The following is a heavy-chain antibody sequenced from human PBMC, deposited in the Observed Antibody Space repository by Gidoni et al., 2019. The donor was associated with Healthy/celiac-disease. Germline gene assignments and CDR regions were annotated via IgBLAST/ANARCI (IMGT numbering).Heavy chain of an antibody. Sequence: QVQLVESGGGVVQPGRSLRLSCAASGFTFSSYAMHWVRQAPGKGLEWVAVISYDGSNKYYADSVKGRFTISRDNSKNTLYLQMNSLRAEDTAVYYCARDRPQYSSSWYRDYYYYYGMDVWGQGTTVTVSS. CDR2: ISYDGSNK. CDR3: ARDRPQYSSSWYRDYYYYYGMDV. D-gene: IGHD6-13*01. J-gene: IGHJ6*02. CDR1: GFTFSSYA. V-gene: IGHV3-30*01.